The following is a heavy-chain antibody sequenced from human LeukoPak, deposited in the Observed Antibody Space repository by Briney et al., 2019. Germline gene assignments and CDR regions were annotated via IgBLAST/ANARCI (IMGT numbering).Heavy chain of an antibody. D-gene: IGHD3-10*01. CDR3: ARQSMVRGVITPLDY. CDR2: IFHGGST. V-gene: IGHV4-38-2*02. CDR1: GYSISSAHY. Sequence: SETLSLTCTVSGYSISSAHYWGWIQQPPGKGLEWIGNIFHGGSTYYNPSLKSRVTISVDTSKNQFSLKLSSVTAADTAVYYCARQSMVRGVITPLDYWGQGTLVTVSS. J-gene: IGHJ4*02.